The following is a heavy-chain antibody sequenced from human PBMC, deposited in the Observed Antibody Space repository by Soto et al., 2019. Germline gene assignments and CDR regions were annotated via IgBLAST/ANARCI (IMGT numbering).Heavy chain of an antibody. Sequence: QVLLVQSGTEVKRPGSSVKVSCKVSGDTFTAFGFSWVRQAPGRGLEWMGVIIPIFSTTTYAQNFRERVTITADESTRTVYMELRSLRSDDTATYFCARETLRLKVQKPHFYGLDDWGQVTTVTVS. D-gene: IGHD3-16*01. V-gene: IGHV1-69*01. CDR3: ARETLRLKVQKPHFYGLDD. J-gene: IGHJ6*02. CDR1: GDTFTAFG. CDR2: IIPIFSTT.